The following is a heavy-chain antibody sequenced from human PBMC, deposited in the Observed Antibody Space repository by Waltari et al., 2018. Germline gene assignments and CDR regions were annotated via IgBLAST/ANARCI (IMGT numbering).Heavy chain of an antibody. D-gene: IGHD2-15*01. CDR1: GFTFSSYS. V-gene: IGHV3-48*01. J-gene: IGHJ4*02. CDR2: ISSSSSTI. CDR3: ARGWVAATTSFDY. Sequence: EVQLVESGGGLVQPGGSLRLSCAASGFTFSSYSMNWVRQAPGKGREWVSYISSSSSTIYYADSVKGRFTISRDNAKNSLYLQMNSLRAEDTAVYYCARGWVAATTSFDYWGQGTLVTVSS.